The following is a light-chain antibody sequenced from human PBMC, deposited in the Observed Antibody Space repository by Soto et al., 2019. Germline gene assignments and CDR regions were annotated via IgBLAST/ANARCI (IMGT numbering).Light chain of an antibody. CDR2: GAS. J-gene: IGKJ2*01. Sequence: EIGLTQSPGTLSLSPGERATLSCRASQSVSSSYLAWYKQKPGQAPRLLIYGASSRATGIPDRFSGSGSGTDFTLTISRLEPEDFAVYYCQQYGSSPVYTFGQGTKLEIK. CDR1: QSVSSSY. V-gene: IGKV3-20*01. CDR3: QQYGSSPVYT.